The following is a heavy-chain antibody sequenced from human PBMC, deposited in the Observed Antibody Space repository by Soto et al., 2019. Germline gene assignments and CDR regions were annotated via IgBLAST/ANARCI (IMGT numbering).Heavy chain of an antibody. V-gene: IGHV1-69*01. CDR3: ARSQGSRTSLEIYYYYYYGMDV. CDR2: IIPISETT. CDR1: GGTFSSYA. Sequence: QVQLVQSGAEVKKPGSSVKVSCKASGGTFSSYAISWVRQAPGQGLEWMGGIIPISETTNYAQKFQGRVTITADESKHTAHMKLSSLRSEDTAVYYCARSQGSRTSLEIYYYYYYGMDVWGQGTTVTVSS. D-gene: IGHD2-2*01. J-gene: IGHJ6*02.